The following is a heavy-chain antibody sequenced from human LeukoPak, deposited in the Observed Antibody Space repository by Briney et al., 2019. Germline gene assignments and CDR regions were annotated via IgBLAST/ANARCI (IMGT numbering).Heavy chain of an antibody. V-gene: IGHV1-2*02. CDR2: INPNSGGT. J-gene: IGHJ6*03. CDR3: ARELNSSGGSCYVGYYYYMDV. CDR1: GYTFTGYY. Sequence: EASVKVSCKASGYTFTGYYMHWVRQAPGQGLEWMGWINPNSGGTNYAQKFQGRVTMTRDTSISTAYMELSRLRSDDTAVYYCARELNSSGGSCYVGYYYYMDVWGKGTTVTVSS. D-gene: IGHD2-15*01.